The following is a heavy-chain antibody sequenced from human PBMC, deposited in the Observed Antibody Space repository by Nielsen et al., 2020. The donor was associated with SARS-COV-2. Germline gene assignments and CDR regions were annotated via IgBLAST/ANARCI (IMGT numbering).Heavy chain of an antibody. CDR2: TYHSGST. CDR3: AREEYGFGLDV. Sequence: SETLSLTCTVSGDSIGSYYWNWIRQPPGKGLEWIGFTYHSGSTNYNPSLKSRVTISVDRSKNQFSLILTSVTAADTAVYYCAREEYGFGLDVWGQGTTVRVSS. D-gene: IGHD2-2*01. CDR1: GDSIGSYY. V-gene: IGHV4-59*12. J-gene: IGHJ6*02.